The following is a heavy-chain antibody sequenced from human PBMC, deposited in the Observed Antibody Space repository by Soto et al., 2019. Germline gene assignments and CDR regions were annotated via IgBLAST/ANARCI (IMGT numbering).Heavy chain of an antibody. CDR2: INHSGST. V-gene: IGHV4-34*01. Sequence: SETLSLTCAVYGGSFSGYYWSWIRQPPGKGLEWIGEINHSGSTNYNPSLKSRATISVDTSKNQFSLKLSSVTAADTAVYYCARRKDYYYGMDVWGQGTTVTVSS. J-gene: IGHJ6*02. CDR1: GGSFSGYY. CDR3: ARRKDYYYGMDV.